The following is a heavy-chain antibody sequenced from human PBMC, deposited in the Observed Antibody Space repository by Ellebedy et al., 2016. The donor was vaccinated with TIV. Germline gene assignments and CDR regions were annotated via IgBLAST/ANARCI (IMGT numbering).Heavy chain of an antibody. V-gene: IGHV4-39*01. CDR1: GGSISSPSYY. CDR3: ARHHTVERGAIDY. Sequence: MPSETLSLTCTVSGGSISSPSYYWGWIRQPPGQGLEWIGSIYYSGSTYYYPSLKSRVTIAIDTSKNQFSLKLSSVTAADTAVYYCARHHTVERGAIDYWGQGTLVTVSS. J-gene: IGHJ4*02. CDR2: IYYSGST. D-gene: IGHD1-1*01.